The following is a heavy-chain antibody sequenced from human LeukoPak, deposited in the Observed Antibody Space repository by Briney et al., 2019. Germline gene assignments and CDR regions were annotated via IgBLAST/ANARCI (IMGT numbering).Heavy chain of an antibody. Sequence: SETLSLTCTVSGGSISSYYWSWIRQPPGKGLEWIGYIYYGGSTNYNPSLKSRVTISVDTSKNQFSLRLSSVTAADTAVYYCAALDTQFDPWGQGTLVTVSS. CDR3: AALDTQFDP. V-gene: IGHV4-59*08. J-gene: IGHJ5*02. CDR2: IYYGGST. CDR1: GGSISSYY.